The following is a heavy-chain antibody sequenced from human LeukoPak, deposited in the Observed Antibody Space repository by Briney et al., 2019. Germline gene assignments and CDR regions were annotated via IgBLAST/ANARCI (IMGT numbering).Heavy chain of an antibody. V-gene: IGHV3-30*02. J-gene: IGHJ4*02. CDR2: IRYDGSNK. CDR3: TRFLYYYDSSGYHDYFDY. Sequence: PGGSLRLSCAASGFTFSSYGMHWVRQAPGRGLEWVAFIRYDGSNKYYADSVKGRFTISRDNAKNTLYLQMNSLRAEDTAVYYCTRFLYYYDSSGYHDYFDYWGQGTLVTVSS. CDR1: GFTFSSYG. D-gene: IGHD3-22*01.